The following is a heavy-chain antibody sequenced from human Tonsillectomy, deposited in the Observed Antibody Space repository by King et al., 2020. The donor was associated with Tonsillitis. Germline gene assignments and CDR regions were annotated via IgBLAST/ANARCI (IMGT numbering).Heavy chain of an antibody. CDR1: GFTFSSYA. CDR3: ARDHGDLSMTTVTNPGY. Sequence: VQLVESGGGVVQPGRSLRLSCAASGFTFSSYAMHWVRQAPGKGLEWVAVISYDGSNKYYADSVKGRFTISRDNSKNTLYLQMNSLRAEDTAVYYCARDHGDLSMTTVTNPGYWGQGTLVTVSS. CDR2: ISYDGSNK. J-gene: IGHJ4*02. V-gene: IGHV3-30*01. D-gene: IGHD4-17*01.